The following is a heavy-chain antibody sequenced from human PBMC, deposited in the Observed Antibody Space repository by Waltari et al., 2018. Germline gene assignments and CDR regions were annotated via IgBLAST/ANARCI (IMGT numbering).Heavy chain of an antibody. V-gene: IGHV5-51*01. CDR2: IYPGDPDT. D-gene: IGHD3-10*01. CDR3: ARRGDNFDT. CDR1: GYNFINYW. J-gene: IGHJ4*02. Sequence: EVQLVQSGAEVKKPGESLKISCKGSGYNFINYWIAWVRLMPGKGLPWMGIIYPGDPDTMYSPSFQGQVTISADRSITTAYLQWNSLKASDTAIYYCARRGDNFDTWGQGTLVTVST.